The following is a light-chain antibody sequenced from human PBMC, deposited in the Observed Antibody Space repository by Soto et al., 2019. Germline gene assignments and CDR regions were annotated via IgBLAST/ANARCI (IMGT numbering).Light chain of an antibody. V-gene: IGKV3-20*01. CDR1: QSVSSSY. J-gene: IGKJ2*01. CDR2: GAS. CDR3: QQYGSSPPYT. Sequence: EIVLTQSPGTLSLSPGERATLSCRASQSVSSSYLAWYQQKPGQAPRLLIYGASSRATGIPDRFSGSGSGTDFTLTISGLEPEDFAVYYCQQYGSSPPYTVGQGTKLEIK.